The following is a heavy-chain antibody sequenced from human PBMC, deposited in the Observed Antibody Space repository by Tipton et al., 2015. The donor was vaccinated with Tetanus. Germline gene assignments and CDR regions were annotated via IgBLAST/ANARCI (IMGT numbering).Heavy chain of an antibody. V-gene: IGHV4-61*08. Sequence: GASLRSGDYHWSWNRQPPGKGLEWLSYISGSGTSNSKYYLKRRITMTHYTSRNQFSLKLTAVTAAYKSVYFCSRGNYYSSKKGPFASWGQGSLVIVSP. J-gene: IGHJ4*02. D-gene: IGHD1-26*01. CDR3: SRGNYYSSKKGPFAS. CDR2: ISGSGTS. CDR1: GASLRSGDYH.